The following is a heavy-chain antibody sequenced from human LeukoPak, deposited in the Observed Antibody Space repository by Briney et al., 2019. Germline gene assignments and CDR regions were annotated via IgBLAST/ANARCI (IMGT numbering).Heavy chain of an antibody. Sequence: ASVKVSCKASGYTFTSYDISWVRQATGQGLEWMGWINAGNGNTKYSQKFQGRVIITRDTSASTAYMELSSLRSEDTAVYYCARPLAAADYYYYGMDVWGQGTTVTVSS. J-gene: IGHJ6*02. CDR3: ARPLAAADYYYYGMDV. V-gene: IGHV1-3*01. D-gene: IGHD6-13*01. CDR2: INAGNGNT. CDR1: GYTFTSYD.